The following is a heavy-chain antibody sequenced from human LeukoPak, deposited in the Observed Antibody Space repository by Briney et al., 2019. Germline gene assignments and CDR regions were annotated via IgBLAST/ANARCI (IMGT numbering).Heavy chain of an antibody. CDR3: AKDREGATTDYFDY. Sequence: PGGSLRLSCAASEFTFSSYSMNWVRQAPGKGLEWVSVIYSGGSTYYADSVKGRFTISRDNSKNTLYLQMNSLRAEDTAVYYCAKDREGATTDYFDYWGQGTLVTVSS. J-gene: IGHJ4*02. CDR2: IYSGGST. CDR1: EFTFSSYS. V-gene: IGHV3-NL1*01. D-gene: IGHD1-26*01.